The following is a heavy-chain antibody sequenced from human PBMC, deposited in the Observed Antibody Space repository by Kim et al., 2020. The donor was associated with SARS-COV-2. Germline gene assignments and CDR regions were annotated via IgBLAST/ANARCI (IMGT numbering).Heavy chain of an antibody. CDR2: ICTAGSIA. J-gene: IGHJ6*01. V-gene: IGHV3-NL1*01. CDR1: GFTFSVYT. CDR3: ARDRNVSCYYYYYCVDG. Sequence: GGSLRLSCAASGFTFSVYTMHWARHVPGKGLEWLAVICTAGSIAYYAAAVRGRIVSSRDDNKEMLLLEISVRGEETTADYCAARDRNVSCYYYYYCVDG.